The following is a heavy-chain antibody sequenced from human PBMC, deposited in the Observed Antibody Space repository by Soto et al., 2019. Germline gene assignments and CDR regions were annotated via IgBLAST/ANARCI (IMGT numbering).Heavy chain of an antibody. CDR3: ARHEAGAYYGMDV. J-gene: IGHJ6*02. V-gene: IGHV4-39*01. Sequence: TSATLSLTCTVSGGSISSSSYYWGWIRQPPGKGLEWIGSIYYSGSTYYNPSLKSRVTISVDTSKNQFSLKLSSVTAADTAVYYCARHEAGAYYGMDVWGQGTTVTVSS. D-gene: IGHD6-13*01. CDR2: IYYSGST. CDR1: GGSISSSSYY.